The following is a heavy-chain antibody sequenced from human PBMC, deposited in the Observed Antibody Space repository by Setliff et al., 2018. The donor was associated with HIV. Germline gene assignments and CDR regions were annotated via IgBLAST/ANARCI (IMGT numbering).Heavy chain of an antibody. CDR1: GLTFSSYA. D-gene: IGHD3-9*01. V-gene: IGHV3-15*01. Sequence: GGSLRLSCAASGLTFSSYAMNWVRQAPGEGLEWVGRIKTESDGGAIDYAAPVKGRFTISRDDSKNTLYLQMNSLNIEDTAVYFCATIARNTDWFSGTFYYYMDVRGKGTTVTVSS. J-gene: IGHJ6*03. CDR2: IKTESDGGAI. CDR3: ATIARNTDWFSGTFYYYMDV.